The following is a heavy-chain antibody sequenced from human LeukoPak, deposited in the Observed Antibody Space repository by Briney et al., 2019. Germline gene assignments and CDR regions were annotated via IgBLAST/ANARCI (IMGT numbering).Heavy chain of an antibody. D-gene: IGHD1-1*01. J-gene: IGHJ4*02. CDR2: IHYSGSS. CDR3: ARGERLGPDF. V-gene: IGHV4-59*01. CDR1: GDSIIGYY. Sequence: SETLSLTCTVSGDSIIGYYWSWIRQPPGKGLEWIGYIHYSGSSNYNPSLQSRVTISVDTSRGHFSLKLSSATAADTAVYYCARGERLGPDFWGQGTLVTVSS.